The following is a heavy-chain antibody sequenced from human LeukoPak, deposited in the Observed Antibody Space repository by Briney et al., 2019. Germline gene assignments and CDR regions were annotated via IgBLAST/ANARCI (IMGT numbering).Heavy chain of an antibody. V-gene: IGHV1-46*01. CDR2: INPSGGST. J-gene: IGHJ4*02. D-gene: IGHD3-10*01. Sequence: ASVTVSCEASGYTFTSYYMHWVRQAPGQGLEWMGIINPSGGSTSYAQKFQGRVTMTRDTSTSTVYMELSSLRSEDTAVYYCARVIKLGHYFDYWGQGTLVTVSS. CDR1: GYTFTSYY. CDR3: ARVIKLGHYFDY.